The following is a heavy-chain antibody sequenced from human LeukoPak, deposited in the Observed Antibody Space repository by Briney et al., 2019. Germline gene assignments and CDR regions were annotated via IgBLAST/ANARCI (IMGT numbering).Heavy chain of an antibody. CDR3: ARASKLDWSPDY. CDR1: GGTFSSYA. V-gene: IGHV1-69*01. J-gene: IGHJ4*02. D-gene: IGHD3-9*01. CDR2: IVPIFGTA. Sequence: ASVKVSCKASGGTFSSYAISWVRQAPGQGLEWMGGIVPIFGTANYAQKFQGRVTITADESTSTAYMELSSLRSEDTAVYYCARASKLDWSPDYWGQGTLVTVSS.